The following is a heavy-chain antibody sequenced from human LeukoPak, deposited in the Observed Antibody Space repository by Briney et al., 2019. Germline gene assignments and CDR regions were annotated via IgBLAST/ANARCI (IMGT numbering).Heavy chain of an antibody. Sequence: SETLSLTCTVSGGSISSSTYYWGWIRQPPGKGLEWIGTIYYSGSAYYNPSLKSRVTISVDTSKNQFSLKLSSVTAADTAVYYCARAVGPDVLRFTRANTNWFDPWGQGTLVTVSS. CDR2: IYYSGSA. D-gene: IGHD3-3*01. V-gene: IGHV4-39*07. J-gene: IGHJ5*02. CDR3: ARAVGPDVLRFTRANTNWFDP. CDR1: GGSISSSTYY.